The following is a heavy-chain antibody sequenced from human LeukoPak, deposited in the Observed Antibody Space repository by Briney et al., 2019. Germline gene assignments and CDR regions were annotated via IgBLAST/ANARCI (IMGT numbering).Heavy chain of an antibody. D-gene: IGHD3-22*01. J-gene: IGHJ4*02. Sequence: GGSLRLSCAASGFMFSKNAMHWVRQAPGKGLECVAFIRHDGTKKDYADSVKGRFTISRDNSNNTLTLQMNSLRAEDTAVYYCARNYYDSSGYYYGRYFDYWGQGTLVTVSS. V-gene: IGHV3-30*02. CDR1: GFMFSKNA. CDR3: ARNYYDSSGYYYGRYFDY. CDR2: IRHDGTKK.